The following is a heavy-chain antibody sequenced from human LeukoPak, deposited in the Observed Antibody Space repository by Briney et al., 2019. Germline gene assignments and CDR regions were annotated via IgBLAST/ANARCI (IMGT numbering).Heavy chain of an antibody. CDR2: INPNSGGT. J-gene: IGHJ4*02. Sequence: GASVKVSCKASGYTFTGYYMHWVRQAPGQGLEWMGWINPNSGGTNYAQKFQGRVTMTRDTSISTAYMELSRLRSDDTAVYYCARGRYYYDSSGCYFEYWGQGTLVTVSS. CDR1: GYTFTGYY. CDR3: ARGRYYYDSSGCYFEY. V-gene: IGHV1-2*02. D-gene: IGHD3-22*01.